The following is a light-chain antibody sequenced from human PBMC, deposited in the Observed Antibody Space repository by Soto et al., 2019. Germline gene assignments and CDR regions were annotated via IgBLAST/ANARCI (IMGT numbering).Light chain of an antibody. CDR2: EVS. CDR3: SSFTTSSTRV. V-gene: IGLV2-14*01. CDR1: SSDVGTYNY. Sequence: QSALTQPASVSGSTRQSITSSCARTSSDVGTYNYVSWYQQHPGSTPKIIIYEVSNRPSGVSDRFSGSKSGNTASLTISGLQAGDEADYYCSSFTTSSTRVFGGGTKLTVL. J-gene: IGLJ3*02.